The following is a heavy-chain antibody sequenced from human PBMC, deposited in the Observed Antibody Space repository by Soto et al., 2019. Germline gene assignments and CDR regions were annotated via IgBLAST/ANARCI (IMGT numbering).Heavy chain of an antibody. Sequence: SETLSLTCTVSGGSVSSGSYYWSWIRQPPGKGLEWIGYIYYSGSTNYNPSLKSRVTISVDASKNQFSLKLSSVTAADTAVYYCARDRLTYYYDSSGYYPWGQGTLVTVSS. D-gene: IGHD3-22*01. CDR3: ARDRLTYYYDSSGYYP. CDR2: IYYSGST. J-gene: IGHJ5*02. V-gene: IGHV4-61*01. CDR1: GGSVSSGSYY.